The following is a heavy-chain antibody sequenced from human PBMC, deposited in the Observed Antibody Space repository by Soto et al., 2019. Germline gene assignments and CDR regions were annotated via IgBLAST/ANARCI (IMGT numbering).Heavy chain of an antibody. J-gene: IGHJ4*02. CDR1: GFTFSSYG. V-gene: IGHV3-33*01. D-gene: IGHD2-15*01. CDR3: ASEEGDSGSLDS. Sequence: QVQLVESGGGVVQPGRSLRLSCAASGFTFSSYGMHWVRQAPGKGLEWVAVIWYDGSNKYYEDSVKGRFTISRDNSKNTQYPQMKRLRGEDPAVYSCASEEGDSGSLDSCGQGTLVTFAS. CDR2: IWYDGSNK.